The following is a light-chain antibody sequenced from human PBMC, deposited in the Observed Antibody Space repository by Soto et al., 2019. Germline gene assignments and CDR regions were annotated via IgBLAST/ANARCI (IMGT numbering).Light chain of an antibody. Sequence: EIVLTQSPGTLSLSPGERVTLSCRASQSVRSSYLAWFQQKPGQAPRLLIYGASSRATGIPDRFSGSESVTDFTLTISRLEPEDFAVYYCQQYCSTPKTFGQGTKLEIK. V-gene: IGKV3-20*01. J-gene: IGKJ2*01. CDR3: QQYCSTPKT. CDR2: GAS. CDR1: QSVRSSY.